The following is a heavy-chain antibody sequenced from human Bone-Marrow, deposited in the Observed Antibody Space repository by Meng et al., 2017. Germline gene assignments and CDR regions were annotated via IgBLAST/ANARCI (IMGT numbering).Heavy chain of an antibody. CDR3: ATCNYGDSYYGMDV. D-gene: IGHD4-17*01. CDR2: ITWNSGNI. V-gene: IGHV3-9*01. J-gene: IGHJ6*02. Sequence: GGSLRLSCAVSGFAFGDFAMHWVRQAPGKGLEWVSGITWNSGNIDYADSVKGRVTISRDNTKGSLYLQMDSLRPDDTALYYCATCNYGDSYYGMDVWGQGTTVTVSS. CDR1: GFAFGDFA.